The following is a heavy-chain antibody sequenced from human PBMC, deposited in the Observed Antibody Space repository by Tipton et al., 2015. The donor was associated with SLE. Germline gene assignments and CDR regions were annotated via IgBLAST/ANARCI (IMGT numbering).Heavy chain of an antibody. CDR3: ARGQKAHGFDP. CDR1: GGSFSGYY. J-gene: IGHJ5*02. D-gene: IGHD2-8*01. CDR2: INHSGST. V-gene: IGHV4-34*01. Sequence: TLSLTCTVYGGSFSGYYWSWIRQPPGKGLEWIGEINHSGSTNYNPSLKSRVTISVDTSKNQFSLKLSSVTAADTAVYYCARGQKAHGFDPWGQGTLVTVSS.